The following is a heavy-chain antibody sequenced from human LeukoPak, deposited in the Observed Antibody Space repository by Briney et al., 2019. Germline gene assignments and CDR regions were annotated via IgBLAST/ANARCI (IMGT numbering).Heavy chain of an antibody. CDR1: GFTFDTYE. CDR3: ARGLIPVAGVRSHYFAY. V-gene: IGHV3-48*03. J-gene: IGHJ4*02. CDR2: ISSSGSTI. D-gene: IGHD6-19*01. Sequence: PGGSLRLSCVGSGFTFDTYEMNWVRQAPGKGLEWVSYISSSGSTIYYADSVKGRFTISRDNAKNSLYLQMNSLRADDTAIYYCARGLIPVAGVRSHYFAYWGQGAQVTVSS.